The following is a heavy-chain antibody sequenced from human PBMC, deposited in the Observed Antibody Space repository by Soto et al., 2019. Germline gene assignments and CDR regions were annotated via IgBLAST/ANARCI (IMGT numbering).Heavy chain of an antibody. J-gene: IGHJ6*02. D-gene: IGHD1-1*01. Sequence: SETLSLTCAVNGGSFSGFYWTWIRQSPGRGLEWIGEINHSGSARYSPSLKSRVTISLDTSNNQFSLKLSSVAAADTAVYYCSRTPYRRQLVRYYYYGLDVWGQGTTVTVSS. V-gene: IGHV4-34*01. CDR1: GGSFSGFY. CDR3: SRTPYRRQLVRYYYYGLDV. CDR2: INHSGSA.